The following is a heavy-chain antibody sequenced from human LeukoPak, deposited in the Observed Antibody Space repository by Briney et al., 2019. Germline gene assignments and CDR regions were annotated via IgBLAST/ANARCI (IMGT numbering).Heavy chain of an antibody. Sequence: ASVKVSCKDSGSTLIKISIDWVRQAPGEGFECMGTFGPQVGETIHAQKLQGRLKMTADTSTDTAYMEMSSLQSEDTAVYYCATGAMVYEYWGQGTLVTVSS. V-gene: IGHV1-24*01. J-gene: IGHJ4*02. CDR2: FGPQVGET. CDR3: ATGAMVYEY. CDR1: GSTLIKIS. D-gene: IGHD3-10*01.